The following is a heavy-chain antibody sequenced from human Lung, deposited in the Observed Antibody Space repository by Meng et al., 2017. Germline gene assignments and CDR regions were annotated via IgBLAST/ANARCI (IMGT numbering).Heavy chain of an antibody. CDR3: ARDEDISAAGKLFGDY. Sequence: RADWGEEGKKPAALTKASCKPSGYNFPDSNNRWVRRAPGQGLEWMGRINPKSGETHYAQKFQARVTMTGDTSISTDYMELSGMGSDDTAMYYCARDEDISAAGKLFGDYWGQGTLVTVSS. J-gene: IGHJ4*02. V-gene: IGHV1-2*06. CDR2: INPKSGET. D-gene: IGHD6-25*01. CDR1: GYNFPDSN.